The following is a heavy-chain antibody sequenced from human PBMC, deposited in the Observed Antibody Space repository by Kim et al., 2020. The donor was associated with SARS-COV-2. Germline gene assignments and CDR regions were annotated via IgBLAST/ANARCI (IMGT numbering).Heavy chain of an antibody. J-gene: IGHJ4*02. CDR3: ARDGDGDVDY. V-gene: IGHV1-69*01. CDR2: TA. Sequence: TANYAQKFQGRVTITAGESTSTAYMELSSLRSEDTAVYYCARDGDGDVDYWGQGTLVTVSS. D-gene: IGHD4-17*01.